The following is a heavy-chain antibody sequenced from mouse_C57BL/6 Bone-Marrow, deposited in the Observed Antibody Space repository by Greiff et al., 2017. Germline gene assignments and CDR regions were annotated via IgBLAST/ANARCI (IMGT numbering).Heavy chain of an antibody. Sequence: EVQRVESGGDLVKPGGSLKLSCAASGFTFSSYGMSWVRQTPDKRLAWVATISRGGSYSYSPDSVKGRFTISRDNAKNTLNLQMSSLKAEDTAMYYCARNDSWFAYWGQGTLVTVSA. CDR2: ISRGGSYS. CDR3: ARNDSWFAY. CDR1: GFTFSSYG. V-gene: IGHV5-6*01. J-gene: IGHJ3*01. D-gene: IGHD2-13*01.